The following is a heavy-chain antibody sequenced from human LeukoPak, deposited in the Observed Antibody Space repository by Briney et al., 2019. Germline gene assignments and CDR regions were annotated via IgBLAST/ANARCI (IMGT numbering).Heavy chain of an antibody. D-gene: IGHD6-19*01. CDR3: AKDHPSSGWPTFEY. J-gene: IGHJ4*02. Sequence: GGSLRLSCAASGFTFSSYAMSWVRHVPGRGLEWVASITNNNGKTYYADPVKGRFTISRDESENTVYLQMNSLRAEDTAVYYCAKDHPSSGWPTFEYWGQGTQVTVSP. V-gene: IGHV3-23*01. CDR2: ITNNNGKT. CDR1: GFTFSSYA.